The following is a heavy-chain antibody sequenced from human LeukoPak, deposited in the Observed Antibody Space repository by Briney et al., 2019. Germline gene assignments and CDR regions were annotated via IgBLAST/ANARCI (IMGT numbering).Heavy chain of an antibody. V-gene: IGHV3-73*01. CDR1: GFTFNVSA. CDR3: SRRHRGGHNSPGDY. D-gene: IGHD5-24*01. J-gene: IGHJ4*02. CDR2: IRGKAYTYAT. Sequence: GGSLILSCAASGFTFNVSAIHWVRQASGKGLEWVGRIRGKAYTYATAYAASVKGRFTISRDDSKNTAYLQMNSLKTEDTAMYYCSRRHRGGHNSPGDYWGQGTLVTVSS.